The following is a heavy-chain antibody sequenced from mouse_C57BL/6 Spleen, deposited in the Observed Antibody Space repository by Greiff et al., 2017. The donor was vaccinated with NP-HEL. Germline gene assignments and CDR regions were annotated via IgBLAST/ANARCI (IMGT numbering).Heavy chain of an antibody. CDR1: GYAFSSYW. Sequence: VQLQQPGAELVKPGASVKISCKASGYAFSSYWMHWVKQRPGQGLEWIGQIYPGDGDTNYNGKFKGKATLTADKSSSTAYMQLSSLTSEDSAVYFCARSMAYWGQGTTLTVSS. J-gene: IGHJ2*01. CDR3: ARSMAY. V-gene: IGHV1-80*01. CDR2: IYPGDGDT.